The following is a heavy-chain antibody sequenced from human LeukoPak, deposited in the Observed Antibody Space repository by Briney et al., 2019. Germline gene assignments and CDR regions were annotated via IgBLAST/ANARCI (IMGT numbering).Heavy chain of an antibody. CDR2: IYYSGST. D-gene: IGHD7-27*01. J-gene: IGHJ4*02. V-gene: IGHV4-30-4*01. CDR3: VRADWGSVEY. CDR1: GGSISGGDYY. Sequence: SETLSLTCTVSGGSISGGDYYWSWIRQPPGKGLEWIGYIYYSGSTSYNPSLKSRVTISVDTSKNQFSLKLSAVAAADTAVYYCVRADWGSVEYWGQGTLVTVSS.